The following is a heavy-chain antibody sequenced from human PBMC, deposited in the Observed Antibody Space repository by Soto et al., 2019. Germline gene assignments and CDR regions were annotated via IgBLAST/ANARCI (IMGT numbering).Heavy chain of an antibody. V-gene: IGHV3-23*01. CDR1: GFTFSSYA. Sequence: GGSLRLSCAASGFTFSSYAMSWVRQAPGKGLEWVSAISGSGGSTYYADSVKGRFTISRDNSKNTLYLQINSLRAEDTAVYYCARDRGLNSAYCGGDCYQGSLYYYYGMDVWGQGTTVTVSS. CDR2: ISGSGGST. CDR3: ARDRGLNSAYCGGDCYQGSLYYYYGMDV. D-gene: IGHD2-21*02. J-gene: IGHJ6*02.